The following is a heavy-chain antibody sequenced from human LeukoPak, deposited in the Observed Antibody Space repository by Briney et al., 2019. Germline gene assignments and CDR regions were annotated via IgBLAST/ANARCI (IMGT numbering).Heavy chain of an antibody. V-gene: IGHV3-7*01. CDR2: INHDGSEK. D-gene: IGHD3-10*01. CDR1: GFSFSNSW. J-gene: IGHJ4*02. CDR3: ARGTALPGVDY. Sequence: GGSLRLSCAASGFSFSNSWMNWFRQAPGRLEWVANINHDGSEKNYVDSVEGRFTITRDNTKKSLYLQMNSLGAEDTAVYYCARGTALPGVDYWGQGTLVIVSS.